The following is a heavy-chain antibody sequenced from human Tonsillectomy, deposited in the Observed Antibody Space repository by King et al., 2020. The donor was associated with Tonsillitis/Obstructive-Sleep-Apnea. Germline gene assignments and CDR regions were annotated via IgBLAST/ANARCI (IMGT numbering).Heavy chain of an antibody. CDR3: ASWMSLEYYSNYPWYYYYYMDV. V-gene: IGHV3-53*01. J-gene: IGHJ6*03. D-gene: IGHD4-11*01. Sequence: VQLVESGGGLIQPGGSLRLSCAASGFTVSSNYMSWVRQAPGKGLEWVSVIYSGGSTYYADPVKGRFTISRDNSKNTQYLQMNSLRAEDTAVYYCASWMSLEYYSNYPWYYYYYMDVWGKGTTVTVSS. CDR1: GFTVSSNY. CDR2: IYSGGST.